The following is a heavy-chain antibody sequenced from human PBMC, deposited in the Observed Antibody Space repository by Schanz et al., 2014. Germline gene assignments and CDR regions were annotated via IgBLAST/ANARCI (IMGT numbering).Heavy chain of an antibody. J-gene: IGHJ4*02. Sequence: VQLVESGGGLVQPGGSLRLSCAASGFTLSSYAMHWVRQAPGKGLEWVAVISYDGRNKYYADSVKGRFTISRDNSKNTLYLQMNSLRAEDTAVYYCARDRGYCSGGSCLTFDYWGQGTLVTGSS. CDR2: ISYDGRNK. CDR3: ARDRGYCSGGSCLTFDY. D-gene: IGHD2-15*01. CDR1: GFTLSSYA. V-gene: IGHV3-30-3*01.